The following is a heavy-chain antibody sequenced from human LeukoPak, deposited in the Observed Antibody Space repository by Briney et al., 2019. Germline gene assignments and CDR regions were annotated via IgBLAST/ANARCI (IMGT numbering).Heavy chain of an antibody. J-gene: IGHJ4*02. Sequence: SSETLSLTCAVYGGSFSGYYWGWIRQPPGKGLEWIGSIYYSGSTYYNPSLKSRVTISVDTSKNQFSLKLSSVTAADTAVYYCARRTSIAARPDSLDYWGQGTLVTVSS. CDR1: GGSFSGYY. CDR3: ARRTSIAARPDSLDY. CDR2: IYYSGST. D-gene: IGHD6-6*01. V-gene: IGHV4-39*01.